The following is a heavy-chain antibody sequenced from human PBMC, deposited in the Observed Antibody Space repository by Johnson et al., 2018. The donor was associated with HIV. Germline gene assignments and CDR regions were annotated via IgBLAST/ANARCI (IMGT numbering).Heavy chain of an antibody. CDR2: ISYDGSNK. V-gene: IGHV3-30*14. Sequence: QVQLVESGGGVVQPGRSLRLSCAASGFTFSSYAMHWVRQAPGQGLEWVAVISYDGSNKYYADSVKGRFTISRDNSKNTLYLQLNSLRAEDTAVYYCARVPLDDWHSDAFDIWGQGTMVTVSS. J-gene: IGHJ3*02. CDR3: ARVPLDDWHSDAFDI. D-gene: IGHD1-1*01. CDR1: GFTFSSYA.